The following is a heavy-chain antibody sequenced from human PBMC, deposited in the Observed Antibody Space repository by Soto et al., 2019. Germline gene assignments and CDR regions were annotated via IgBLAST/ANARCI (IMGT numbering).Heavy chain of an antibody. J-gene: IGHJ6*02. V-gene: IGHV3-21*01. Sequence: GGSMRLSCSASGFNFNSYTINWVRQAPGKRLEWLSSISSSGYIFSTDSVRGRFTISRDNAKNSVYLQINSLRAEDTAVYFCASDCSGGSCYTGRVFWGQALTVT. CDR2: ISSSGYI. D-gene: IGHD2-15*01. CDR1: GFNFNSYT. CDR3: ASDCSGGSCYTGRVF.